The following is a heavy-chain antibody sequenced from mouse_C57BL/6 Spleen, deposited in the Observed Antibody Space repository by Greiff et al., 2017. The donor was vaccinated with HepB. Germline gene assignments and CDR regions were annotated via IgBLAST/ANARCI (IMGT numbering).Heavy chain of an antibody. Sequence: EVQGVESGGGLVKPGGSLKLSCAASGFTFSSYTMSWVRQTPEKRLEWVATISGGGGNTYYPDSVKGRFTISRDNAKNTLYLQMSSLRSEDTALYYCARQGSYRGFAYWGQGTLVTVSA. D-gene: IGHD2-14*01. V-gene: IGHV5-9*01. J-gene: IGHJ3*01. CDR2: ISGGGGNT. CDR3: ARQGSYRGFAY. CDR1: GFTFSSYT.